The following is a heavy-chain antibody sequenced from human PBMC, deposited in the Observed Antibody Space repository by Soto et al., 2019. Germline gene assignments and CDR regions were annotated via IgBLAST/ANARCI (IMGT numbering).Heavy chain of an antibody. J-gene: IGHJ6*02. D-gene: IGHD2-15*01. CDR3: GRSVVGATGEILYNAMDV. CDR1: GYTFSNYA. V-gene: IGHV1-3*01. CDR2: INAANGNT. Sequence: QVQLLQSGAEVQKPGASVKVSCKASGYTFSNYALHWVRQAPGQRLEWMGWINAANGNTKYSRKFQGRVTITRDTAATRAYVALSSLRSEDTAVYYCGRSVVGATGEILYNAMDVWGQGTTVTVSS.